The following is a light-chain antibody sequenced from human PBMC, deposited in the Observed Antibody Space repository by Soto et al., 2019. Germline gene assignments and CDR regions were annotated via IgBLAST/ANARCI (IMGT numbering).Light chain of an antibody. V-gene: IGLV3-1*01. CDR2: QDS. CDR1: KLGDKY. J-gene: IGLJ2*01. CDR3: QAWDSTLV. Sequence: SSELTQPPSVSVSPGQTASITCSGVKLGDKYACWYQQKPGQSPVQVIYQDSKRPSGIPERFSGSNSGNTATLTISGTQAMDEADYSCQAWDSTLVFGGGTELTVL.